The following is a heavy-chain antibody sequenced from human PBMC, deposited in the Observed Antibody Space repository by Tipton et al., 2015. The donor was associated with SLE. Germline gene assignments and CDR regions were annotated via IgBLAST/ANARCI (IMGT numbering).Heavy chain of an antibody. V-gene: IGHV3-30*18. J-gene: IGHJ4*02. CDR1: GFRFSGFA. D-gene: IGHD5-12*01. Sequence: SLRLSCAASGFRFSGFAMHWVRQAPGKGLEWVALIYYDGINKYYAESVKGRFTISRDNAEDTLYLEINSLRPEDTALYYCAKDIGNSGYLFDYWGQGALVTVSS. CDR3: AKDIGNSGYLFDY. CDR2: IYYDGINK.